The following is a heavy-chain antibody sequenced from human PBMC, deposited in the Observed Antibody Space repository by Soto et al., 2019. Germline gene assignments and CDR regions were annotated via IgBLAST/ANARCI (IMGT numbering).Heavy chain of an antibody. CDR1: GYTFTSYY. Sequence: ASVKVSCKASGYTFTSYYMHWVRQAPGQGLEWMGRVNPNSGGTSYAQKFQGWVTMTRDTSISTAYMELSRLRSDDTAVYYCARATYGDFDYWGQGTLVTVSS. J-gene: IGHJ4*02. CDR2: VNPNSGGT. V-gene: IGHV1-2*04. D-gene: IGHD4-17*01. CDR3: ARATYGDFDY.